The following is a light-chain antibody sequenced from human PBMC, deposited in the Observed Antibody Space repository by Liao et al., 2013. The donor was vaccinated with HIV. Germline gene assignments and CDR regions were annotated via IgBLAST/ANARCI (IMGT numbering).Light chain of an antibody. V-gene: IGLV3-1*01. CDR3: QVWDGSSDQQV. Sequence: SYELTQPPSVSVSPGQTASITCSGDKLGDKYACWYQQKPGQSPVLVIYQDSKRPSGIPERFSGSNSGNTATLTITRVESSDEADFFCQVWDGSSDQQVFGGGTRLTVL. J-gene: IGLJ3*02. CDR1: KLGDKY. CDR2: QDS.